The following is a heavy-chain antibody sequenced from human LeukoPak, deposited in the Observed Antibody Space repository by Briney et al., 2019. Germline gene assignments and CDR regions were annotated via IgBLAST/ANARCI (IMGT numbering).Heavy chain of an antibody. J-gene: IGHJ4*02. D-gene: IGHD6-19*01. Sequence: APVKVSCKASGYTFTNYAMHWVRQAPGQRLEWMGWINAGNGNTKYSQKFQGRVTTTRDTSASTAYMELSSLRSEDTAVYYCARESVAGPFDYWGQGTLVTVSS. CDR2: INAGNGNT. CDR3: ARESVAGPFDY. CDR1: GYTFTNYA. V-gene: IGHV1-3*01.